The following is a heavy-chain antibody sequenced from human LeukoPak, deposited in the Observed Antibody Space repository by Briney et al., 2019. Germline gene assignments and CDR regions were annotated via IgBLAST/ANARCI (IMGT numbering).Heavy chain of an antibody. CDR3: ATGSGYDGAFDI. J-gene: IGHJ3*02. V-gene: IGHV1-2*02. Sequence: ASVKVSCKASGYTFTGYYMHWVRQAPGQGLEWMGWINPNSGGTNYAQKFQGRVTMTRDTSISTAYMELSSLRSEDTAVYYCATGSGYDGAFDIWGQGTMVTVSS. D-gene: IGHD3-3*01. CDR1: GYTFTGYY. CDR2: INPNSGGT.